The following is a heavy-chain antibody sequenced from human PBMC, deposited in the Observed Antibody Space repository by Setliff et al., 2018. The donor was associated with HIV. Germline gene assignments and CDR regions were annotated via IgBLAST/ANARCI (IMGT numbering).Heavy chain of an antibody. CDR2: VNWHGSNT. CDR3: ARENNRGWHWLDPFDY. D-gene: IGHD6-19*01. Sequence: AGGSLRLSCSASGFTFDDYGMSWVRQAPGKGLEWISGVNWHGSNTGYADSVKGRFTISRDNARNSLYLQMNSLRAEDPALYYCARENNRGWHWLDPFDYWGQGTLVTVSS. CDR1: GFTFDDYG. J-gene: IGHJ4*02. V-gene: IGHV3-20*04.